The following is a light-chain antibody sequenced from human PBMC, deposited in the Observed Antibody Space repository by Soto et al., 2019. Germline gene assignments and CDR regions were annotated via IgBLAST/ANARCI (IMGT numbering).Light chain of an antibody. CDR2: SNN. J-gene: IGLJ1*01. Sequence: QSALTQPPSASGTPGQRVTISCSGSSSNIGSNTVNWYQQLPGTAPKLLIYSNNQRPSGVPDRFCGSKSGTSASAAISMLQSEDEADYYCAACAESRNGLYVFGPGTKVTVL. V-gene: IGLV1-44*01. CDR1: SSNIGSNT. CDR3: AACAESRNGLYV.